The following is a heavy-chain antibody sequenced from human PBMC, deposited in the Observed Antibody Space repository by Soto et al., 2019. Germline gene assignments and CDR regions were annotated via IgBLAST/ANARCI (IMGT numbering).Heavy chain of an antibody. CDR2: IHDTGRT. CDR3: ARESVSGTYRFDS. D-gene: IGHD3-16*02. CDR1: GDSLSTYY. V-gene: IGHV4-4*07. J-gene: IGHJ4*02. Sequence: LSLTCTVSGDSLSTYYWSWIRQPAGERLEWIGRIHDTGRTNYNPSLKSRVTMSVDTSKNQFSLRVNSVTAADTAVYYCARESVSGTYRFDSWGQGTLVTAPQ.